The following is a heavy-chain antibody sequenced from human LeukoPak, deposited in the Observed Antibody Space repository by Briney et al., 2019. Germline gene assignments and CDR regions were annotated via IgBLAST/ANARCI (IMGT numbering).Heavy chain of an antibody. D-gene: IGHD4-23*01. CDR3: ARDGHGGNSFDY. CDR2: INPNSGGT. Sequence: GASVKVSCKASGYTFTGYYMHWVRQAPGQGLEWMGWINPNSGGTDYAQKFQDRVTMTRDTSISTAYMELSRLTSDDTAVYYCARDGHGGNSFDYWGQGALVTVSS. CDR1: GYTFTGYY. J-gene: IGHJ4*02. V-gene: IGHV1-2*02.